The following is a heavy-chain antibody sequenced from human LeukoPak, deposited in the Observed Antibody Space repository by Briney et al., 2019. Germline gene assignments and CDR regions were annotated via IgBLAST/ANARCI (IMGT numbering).Heavy chain of an antibody. Sequence: PGGPLRLSCVTSGFSFSTYDMSWVRQAPGKGLEWVSGITANTRGRVTYYADSVKGRFTISRDSSKDTLYLQMNSLRAEDTAVYFCARGGYFSFDYWGQGTLVTVSS. CDR3: ARGGYFSFDY. V-gene: IGHV3-23*01. D-gene: IGHD2/OR15-2a*01. CDR2: ITANTRGRVT. CDR1: GFSFSTYD. J-gene: IGHJ4*02.